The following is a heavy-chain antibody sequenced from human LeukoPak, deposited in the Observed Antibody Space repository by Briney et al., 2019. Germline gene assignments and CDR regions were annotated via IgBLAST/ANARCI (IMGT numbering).Heavy chain of an antibody. J-gene: IGHJ6*02. V-gene: IGHV3-11*01. CDR1: GFTFSDYY. D-gene: IGHD3-3*01. Sequence: GGSLRLSCAASGFTFSDYYMSWIRQAPGKGLEWVSYISSSGSTIYYADSVKGRFTISRDNAKNSLYLQMNSLRAEDTAVYYCARVRREWLSPNYYYYGMDVWGQGTTVTVSS. CDR2: ISSSGSTI. CDR3: ARVRREWLSPNYYYYGMDV.